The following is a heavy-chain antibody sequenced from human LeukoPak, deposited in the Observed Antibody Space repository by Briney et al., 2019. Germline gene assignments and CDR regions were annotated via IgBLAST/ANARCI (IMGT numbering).Heavy chain of an antibody. V-gene: IGHV3-23*01. Sequence: GGSLRLSCAASGFTFTSYTMTWVRQAPGKGLEWVSGISDSGGSTHYADSVKGRFTISRDNSKNTLYLHMNSLRLEDTALYWCAKTLWGLTLLSSDYWGQGTLVTVSS. J-gene: IGHJ4*02. CDR2: ISDSGGST. D-gene: IGHD3-16*01. CDR1: GFTFTSYT. CDR3: AKTLWGLTLLSSDY.